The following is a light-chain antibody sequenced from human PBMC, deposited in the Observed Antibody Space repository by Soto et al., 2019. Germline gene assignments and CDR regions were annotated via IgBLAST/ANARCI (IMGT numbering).Light chain of an antibody. V-gene: IGKV2-28*01. CDR3: MQALQTPWT. J-gene: IGKJ1*01. Sequence: DIVMTQSPLSLPVTPGEPASISCRSSQSLLHRNGYNYLDWYLQKPGQSPQLLIYLGSNRASGVPDRFTGSGSGTDFTLKISRVEAEDVGVYYCMQALQTPWTFGQGTKVEIE. CDR2: LGS. CDR1: QSLLHRNGYNY.